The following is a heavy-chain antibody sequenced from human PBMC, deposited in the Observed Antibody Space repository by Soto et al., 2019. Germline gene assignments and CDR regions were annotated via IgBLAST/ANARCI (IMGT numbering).Heavy chain of an antibody. D-gene: IGHD2-15*01. J-gene: IGHJ6*02. V-gene: IGHV4-59*08. CDR3: ARHVPYCSDSSHCAYGLDV. CDR1: GGSISSYY. CDR2: IYYSGTT. Sequence: QVQLQESGPGLVRPSETLSLICTVSGGSISSYYWSWIRQPPGKGLEWIGYIYYSGTTRYNPSLKSRVTISVDTYKNQFSLKLSSLTAADTAEYHCARHVPYCSDSSHCAYGLDVWGQGTTVTVSS.